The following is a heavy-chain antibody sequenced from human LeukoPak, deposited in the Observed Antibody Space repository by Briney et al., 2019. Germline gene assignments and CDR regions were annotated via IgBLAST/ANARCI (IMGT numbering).Heavy chain of an antibody. CDR1: GYTFSTYA. CDR3: ATSPGIAAPSGYYFDH. V-gene: IGHV7-4-1*02. J-gene: IGHJ4*02. CDR2: INTNTGNP. Sequence: GASVKVSCKASGYTFSTYAMNWVRQAPGQGPEWMGWINTNTGNPTYAQGFTGRFVFSLDTSVSTAYLQISSLKAEDTAVYYCATSPGIAAPSGYYFDHWGQGTLVTVSS. D-gene: IGHD6-13*01.